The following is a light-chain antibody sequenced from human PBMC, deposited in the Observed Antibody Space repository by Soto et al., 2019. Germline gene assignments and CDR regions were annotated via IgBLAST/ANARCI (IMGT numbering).Light chain of an antibody. CDR2: GAF. J-gene: IGKJ5*01. CDR1: PSVPNY. CDR3: QQRNIWPPVT. Sequence: EIVLTQSPGTVSLSPWEGGTLWCRSSPSVPNYLAWYQQKPGQAPRLLIYGAFNRATGIPARFSGSGSGADFTLTISSLEPEDFAVYYCQQRNIWPPVTFGQGTRLEIK. V-gene: IGKV3-11*01.